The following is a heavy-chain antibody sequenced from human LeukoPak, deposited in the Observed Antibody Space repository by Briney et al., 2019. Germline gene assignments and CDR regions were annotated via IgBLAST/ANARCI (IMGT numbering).Heavy chain of an antibody. D-gene: IGHD1-7*01. CDR2: IYPVGNA. J-gene: IGHJ4*02. Sequence: GGSLRLSCVASGFTVSNNYMAWVRQAPGKGLEWVSIIYPVGNAYYADSVKGRFTISRDNSWNTVDLQMNSLRAEDTAVYYCARGGLELRPAYFDYWGQGTLVTVSS. CDR1: GFTVSNNY. V-gene: IGHV3-53*01. CDR3: ARGGLELRPAYFDY.